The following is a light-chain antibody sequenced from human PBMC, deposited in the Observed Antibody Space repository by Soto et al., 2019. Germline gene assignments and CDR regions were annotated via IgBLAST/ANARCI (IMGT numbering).Light chain of an antibody. CDR2: DAS. Sequence: EIVMTQSPATLSVSPGERATLSCRASQSVNIYLAWYQQKPGQAPRLLIYDASSRATGIPDRFSGSGSGTDFTLTISRLEPEDFAVYYCQQYGSSRRWTFGQGTKVDIK. CDR3: QQYGSSRRWT. V-gene: IGKV3-20*01. J-gene: IGKJ1*01. CDR1: QSVNIY.